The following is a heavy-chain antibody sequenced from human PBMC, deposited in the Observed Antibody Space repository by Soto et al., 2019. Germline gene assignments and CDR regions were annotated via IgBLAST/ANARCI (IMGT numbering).Heavy chain of an antibody. V-gene: IGHV6-1*01. Sequence: SQTLSLTCAISGDSVSSNSAAWNWIRQSPSRGLEWLGRTYYRSKWYNDYAVSVKSRITINPDTSKNQFSLQLNSVTPEDMAVYYCAREVGYGHYYYYGMDVWGQGTTVTVSS. J-gene: IGHJ6*02. CDR3: AREVGYGHYYYYGMDV. CDR2: TYYRSKWYN. D-gene: IGHD1-1*01. CDR1: GDSVSSNSAA.